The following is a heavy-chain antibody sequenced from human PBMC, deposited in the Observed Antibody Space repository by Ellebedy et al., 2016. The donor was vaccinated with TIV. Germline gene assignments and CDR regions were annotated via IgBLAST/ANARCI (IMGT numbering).Heavy chain of an antibody. CDR2: ISAYNGNT. CDR1: GYTFTSYG. Sequence: ASVKVSCKASGYTFTSYGISWVRQAPGQGLEWMGWISAYNGNTNYAQKLQGRVTMTTDTSTSTAYMELRSLRSDDTAVYYFARDPSNLGRLRISMIVVAYGMDVWGQGTTVTVSS. V-gene: IGHV1-18*04. D-gene: IGHD3-22*01. CDR3: ARDPSNLGRLRISMIVVAYGMDV. J-gene: IGHJ6*02.